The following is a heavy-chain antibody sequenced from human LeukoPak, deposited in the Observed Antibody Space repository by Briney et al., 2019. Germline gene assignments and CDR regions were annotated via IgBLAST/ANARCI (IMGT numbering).Heavy chain of an antibody. CDR2: IIPILGIA. V-gene: IGHV1-69*04. J-gene: IGHJ5*02. CDR3: AGQTKGALGVYNWFDP. D-gene: IGHD3-16*01. CDR1: RGTFSSYA. Sequence: SVKVSCKASRGTFSSYAISWVRQAPGQGLEWMGRIIPILGIANYAQKFQGGVTITADKSTSTAYMELSSLRSEDTAVYYCAGQTKGALGVYNWFDPWGQGTLVTVSS.